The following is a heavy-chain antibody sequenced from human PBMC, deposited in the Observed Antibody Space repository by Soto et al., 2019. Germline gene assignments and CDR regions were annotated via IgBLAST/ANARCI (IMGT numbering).Heavy chain of an antibody. CDR3: ETAGKHDSSSGYFQH. V-gene: IGHV1-24*01. J-gene: IGHJ1*01. CDR1: GYTLTELS. D-gene: IGHD6-6*01. Sequence: ASVKVSCKVSGYTLTELSMHWVRQAPGKGLEWMGGFDPEDGETIYAQKFQGRVTMTEDTSTDTAYMELSSLRSEDTAVYYCETAGKHDSSSGYFQHWGQGTLVTVSS. CDR2: FDPEDGET.